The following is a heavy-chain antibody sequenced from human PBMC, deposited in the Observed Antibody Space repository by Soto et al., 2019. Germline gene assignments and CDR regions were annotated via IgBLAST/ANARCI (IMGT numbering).Heavy chain of an antibody. CDR1: GFTFSGDA. Sequence: EVQLLESGGGLVQPGGYLRLSCAASGFTFSGDAMSWFRQAPGKGLEWVSNIHNDGVGTHYADSVKGRFTISRDDYKNTIYLQMNSLRAEDTALYYCAKFKAGTYSKYYFDYWGQGTLVTVSS. D-gene: IGHD3-10*01. CDR3: AKFKAGTYSKYYFDY. J-gene: IGHJ4*02. CDR2: IHNDGVGT. V-gene: IGHV3-23*01.